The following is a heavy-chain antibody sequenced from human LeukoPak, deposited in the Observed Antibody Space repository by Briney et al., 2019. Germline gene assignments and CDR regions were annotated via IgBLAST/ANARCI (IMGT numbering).Heavy chain of an antibody. V-gene: IGHV1-69*04. Sequence: ASVKVSCKASGGTFSSYAISWVRQAPGQGIEWMGRIIPMLNIANFARKFQGRVMFTADKSTSTAYMELSSLRSEDTALYYCSTQDYSDSGGSGSYLDYWGQGTLVTVSS. CDR3: STQDYSDSGGSGSYLDY. D-gene: IGHD3-22*01. CDR2: IIPMLNIA. J-gene: IGHJ4*02. CDR1: GGTFSSYA.